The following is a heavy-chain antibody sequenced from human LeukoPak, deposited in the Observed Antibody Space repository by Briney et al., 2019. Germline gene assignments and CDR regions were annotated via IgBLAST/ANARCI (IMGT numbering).Heavy chain of an antibody. D-gene: IGHD1-26*01. V-gene: IGHV1-2*02. Sequence: GASVKVSCKASGYTFTGYYMHWVRQAPGQGLEWMGWINPNSGGTNYAQKFQGGVTMTRDTSISTAYMELSRLRSEDTAVYYCAVGQEGLLPVLPRYGMDVWGQGTTVTVSS. J-gene: IGHJ6*02. CDR2: INPNSGGT. CDR1: GYTFTGYY. CDR3: AVGQEGLLPVLPRYGMDV.